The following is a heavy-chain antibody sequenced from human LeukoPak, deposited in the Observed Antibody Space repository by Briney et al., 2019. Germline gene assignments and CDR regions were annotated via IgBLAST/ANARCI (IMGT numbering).Heavy chain of an antibody. Sequence: SGTLSLTCAVYGGSFSGYYWSWIRQPPGEGLEWIGEINHSGSTNYNPSLKSRVTISLDTSKNQFSLKLSSVTAADTAVYYCTRGGAVAAYFHYDMDVWGQGTTVTVSS. CDR3: TRGGAVAAYFHYDMDV. D-gene: IGHD6-19*01. CDR1: GGSFSGYY. CDR2: INHSGST. J-gene: IGHJ6*02. V-gene: IGHV4-34*01.